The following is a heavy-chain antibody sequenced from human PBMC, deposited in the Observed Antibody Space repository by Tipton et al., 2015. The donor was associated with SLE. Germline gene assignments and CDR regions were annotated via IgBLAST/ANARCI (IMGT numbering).Heavy chain of an antibody. V-gene: IGHV3-7*01. CDR3: ARGGSRWYSD. CDR2: IKQDGSEK. Sequence: SLRLSCAASGFTFSDYWMSWVRQAPGKGLEWVANIKQDGSEKYYVDSVKGRFTISRDNAKNSLYLQMNSLRAEDTAVYYCARGGSRWYSDWGQGTLVTVS. D-gene: IGHD6-13*01. CDR1: GFTFSDYW. J-gene: IGHJ4*02.